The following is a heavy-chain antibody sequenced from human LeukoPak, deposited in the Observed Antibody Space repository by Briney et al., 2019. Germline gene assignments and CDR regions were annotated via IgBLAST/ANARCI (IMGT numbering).Heavy chain of an antibody. CDR3: ARASGKRRWLQFDY. J-gene: IGHJ4*02. V-gene: IGHV4-4*07. D-gene: IGHD5-24*01. CDR1: GGSFSIYY. CDR2: IYTSGST. Sequence: PSETLSLTCTVSGGSFSIYYWTWIRQPAGKGLEWIGRIYTSGSTYYNPSLKSRVTISVDTSKNQFSLKLSSVTAADTAVYYCARASGKRRWLQFDYWGQGTLVTVSS.